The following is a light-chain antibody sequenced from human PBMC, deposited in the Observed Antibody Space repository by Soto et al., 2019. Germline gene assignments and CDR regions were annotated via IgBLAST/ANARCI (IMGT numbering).Light chain of an antibody. CDR1: QSVSSN. CDR3: QQRSNWLFT. CDR2: GAS. Sequence: EIVMTQSPATLSVSPGERATLSCRASQSVSSNLAWYQQKPGQAPRLLIYGASNRATGIPARFSGSGSGTDFTLTISSLEPEDFAVYYCQQRSNWLFTFGPGTKVHIK. V-gene: IGKV3-11*01. J-gene: IGKJ3*01.